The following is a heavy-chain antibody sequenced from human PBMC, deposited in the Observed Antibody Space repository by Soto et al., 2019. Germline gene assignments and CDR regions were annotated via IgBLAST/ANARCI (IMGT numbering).Heavy chain of an antibody. Sequence: QITVKESGPTLVKPTQTLTLTCTFAGSSLNTSGVSVGWIRQPPGKALEWLALIYWDDDKRYTPSLKSRLTIPKDTSKNQVVLTMTNMDPMETATYYCVYRRRGRSGHTPGRYYGMDVWGLGTTVTVSS. CDR3: VYRRRGRSGHTPGRYYGMDV. CDR2: IYWDDDK. CDR1: GSSLNTSGVS. D-gene: IGHD1-26*01. V-gene: IGHV2-5*02. J-gene: IGHJ6*02.